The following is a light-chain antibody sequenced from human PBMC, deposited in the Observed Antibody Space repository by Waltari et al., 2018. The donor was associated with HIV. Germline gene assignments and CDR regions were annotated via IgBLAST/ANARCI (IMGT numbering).Light chain of an antibody. V-gene: IGLV2-8*01. CDR2: EVT. CDR3: SSYAGSNKLV. Sequence: QSALTQPPSASGSPGQSVTISCTGTSSDVGGYNYVPWYQQHPGNAPKLIIYEVTERPSGVPDRFAGSKSGNTASQTVSGLQAEDEADYYCSSYAGSNKLVFGGGTKLTVV. J-gene: IGLJ2*01. CDR1: SSDVGGYNY.